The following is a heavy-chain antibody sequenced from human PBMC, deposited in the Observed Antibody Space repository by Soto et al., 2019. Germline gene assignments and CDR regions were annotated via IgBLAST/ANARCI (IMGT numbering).Heavy chain of an antibody. CDR2: ISSSGSTR. Sequence: EVQLVESGGGLIQPGGSLRLSCADSGFTFSSYEMNWVRQAPGKGLEWVSYISSSGSTRYYADSVKGRFTISRDNAKNSLYLQMNSLRAEDTAVYYCARGAGSGSSLGRGLYDYYGMDVWGQGTTVTFSS. D-gene: IGHD3-10*01. CDR1: GFTFSSYE. J-gene: IGHJ6*02. V-gene: IGHV3-48*03. CDR3: ARGAGSGSSLGRGLYDYYGMDV.